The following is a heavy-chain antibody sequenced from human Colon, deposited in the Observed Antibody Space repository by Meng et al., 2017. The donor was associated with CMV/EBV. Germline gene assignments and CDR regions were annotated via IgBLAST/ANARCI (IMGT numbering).Heavy chain of an antibody. D-gene: IGHD3-10*01. CDR3: AGDRGS. V-gene: IGHV1-69*04. CDR1: GGTSTGYP. CDR2: IIPIVGIP. Sequence: SSVKVSCTNTGGTSTGYPINWVRQAPGQGLEWMGRIIPIVGIPVYAQNFLGRVTISADRSTNTAYMEMSSLTSDDTAVYYCAGDRGSWGQGTLVTVSS. J-gene: IGHJ5*02.